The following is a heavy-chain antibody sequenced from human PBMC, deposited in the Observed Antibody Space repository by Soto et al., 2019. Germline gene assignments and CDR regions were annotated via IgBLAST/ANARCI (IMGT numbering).Heavy chain of an antibody. V-gene: IGHV4-4*02. CDR2: IYRTGST. D-gene: IGHD1-7*01. CDR1: GGSFTSNNW. CDR3: ASRDLGTSVDX. J-gene: IGHJ4*02. Sequence: PSETLSLTCAVSGGSFTSNNWWTWVRQPPGQGLEWIGEIYRTGSTNYNTSLKSRFTISLDKSENQFSLKVTSLTAADTAVYYCASRDLGTSVDXWGQGTLVTVSX.